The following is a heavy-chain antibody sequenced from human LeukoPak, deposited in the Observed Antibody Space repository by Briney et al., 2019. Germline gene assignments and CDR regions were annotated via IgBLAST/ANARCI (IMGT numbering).Heavy chain of an antibody. Sequence: PSETLSLTCTVSGGSISSSSYYWGWIRQPPWKGLEWIGSIYYSGSTYYNPSLKSRVTISVDTSKSQFSLKLSSVTAADTAVYYCARGLFDSSGYYQLYYFDYWGQGTLVTVSS. J-gene: IGHJ4*02. D-gene: IGHD3-22*01. V-gene: IGHV4-39*01. CDR2: IYYSGST. CDR1: GGSISSSSYY. CDR3: ARGLFDSSGYYQLYYFDY.